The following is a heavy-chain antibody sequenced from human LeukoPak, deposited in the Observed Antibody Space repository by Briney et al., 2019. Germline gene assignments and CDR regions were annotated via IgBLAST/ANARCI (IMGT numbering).Heavy chain of an antibody. D-gene: IGHD2-8*01. CDR3: ARGGIYCTNGVCSHDAFDI. Sequence: ASVKVSCKASGYTFTGYYMHWVRQAPGQGLEWMGWINPNSGGTNYAQKFQGRVTMTTDTSTSTAYMELRSLRSDDTAVYYCARGGIYCTNGVCSHDAFDIWGQGTMVTVSS. J-gene: IGHJ3*02. CDR1: GYTFTGYY. CDR2: INPNSGGT. V-gene: IGHV1-2*02.